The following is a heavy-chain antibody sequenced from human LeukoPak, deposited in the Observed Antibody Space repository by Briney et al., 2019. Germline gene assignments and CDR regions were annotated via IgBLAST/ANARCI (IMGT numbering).Heavy chain of an antibody. CDR1: GASISSYY. V-gene: IGHV4-59*01. CDR2: IYYSGST. D-gene: IGHD3-22*01. Sequence: SETLSLTCTVSGASISSYYWSWIRQPPGKGLEWIGYIYYSGSTNYNPSLESRVTISVDTSKNQFSLRLSSVTAADTAVYYCARHRYYYDSSGYYYQPWGQGTLVTVSS. CDR3: ARHRYYYDSSGYYYQP. J-gene: IGHJ5*02.